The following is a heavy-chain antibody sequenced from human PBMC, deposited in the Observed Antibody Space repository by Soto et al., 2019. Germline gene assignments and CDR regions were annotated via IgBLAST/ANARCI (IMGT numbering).Heavy chain of an antibody. CDR3: ARGNHRWLQLWYFDL. Sequence: QVQLVQSGAEVKKPGSSVKVSCKASGGTFSNYAISWVRHAPGQGLEWMGGIIPIFGTVNYAQKFQGRVTITADESTSTSYMELSSLRSEDTAVYYCARGNHRWLQLWYFDLWGRGTMVTVSS. CDR1: GGTFSNYA. CDR2: IIPIFGTV. D-gene: IGHD5-12*01. J-gene: IGHJ2*01. V-gene: IGHV1-69*12.